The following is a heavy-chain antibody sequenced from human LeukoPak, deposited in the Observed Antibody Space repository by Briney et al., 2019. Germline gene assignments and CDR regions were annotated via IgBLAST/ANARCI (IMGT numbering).Heavy chain of an antibody. Sequence: ASVKVSCKASGGTFSGYAINWVRQAPGQGLEWMGGIIPIFGTANYAQKFQGRVTITADESTSTAYMELSSLRSEDTAVYYCARGVVAAGISYWGQGTLVTVSS. CDR2: IIPIFGTA. CDR3: ARGVVAAGISY. CDR1: GGTFSGYA. J-gene: IGHJ4*02. V-gene: IGHV1-69*13. D-gene: IGHD2-2*02.